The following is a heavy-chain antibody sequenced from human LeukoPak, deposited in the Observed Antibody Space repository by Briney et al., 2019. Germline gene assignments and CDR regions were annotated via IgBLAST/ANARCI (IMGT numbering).Heavy chain of an antibody. CDR1: GYTFTTYY. CDR3: ARQTTVTENWFDP. D-gene: IGHD4-17*01. CDR2: INPSGGST. V-gene: IGHV1-46*01. J-gene: IGHJ5*02. Sequence: GASVKVSCKASGYTFTTYYVHWVRQAPGQGLEWMGIINPSGGSTSYAQKFQGRVTMTRDMSTSTVYMELSSLRSEDTAVYYCARQTTVTENWFDPWGQGTLVTVSS.